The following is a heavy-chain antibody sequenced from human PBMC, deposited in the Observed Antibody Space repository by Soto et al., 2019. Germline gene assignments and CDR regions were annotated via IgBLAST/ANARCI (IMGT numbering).Heavy chain of an antibody. CDR1: GGSITSSY. Sequence: PSETLSLTCTVSGGSITSSYCSWIRRPPGKGLEWIAYIYDTGISGYTPSTSYNPSLKSRVTMSVDTSKSQFSLKLTSVTAADTAVYYCARGANAFFYYGLDVWGQGIKVTVS. J-gene: IGHJ6*02. V-gene: IGHV4-59*01. CDR3: ARGANAFFYYGLDV. CDR2: IYDTGISGYTPST.